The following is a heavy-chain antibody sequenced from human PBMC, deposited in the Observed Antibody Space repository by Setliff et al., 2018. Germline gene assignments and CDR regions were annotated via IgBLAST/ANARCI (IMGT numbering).Heavy chain of an antibody. CDR1: VYSISRDCH. D-gene: IGHD3-22*01. CDR2: IYYSGNT. Sequence: SETLSLTCAVSVYSISRDCHWGWIRQPPGKGLEWIGSIYYSGNTYYNASLKGRVTISGDTSKNQISLKLTAVTAADTAIYYCARHPHYDSSGYRDYWGQGTLVTVSS. CDR3: ARHPHYDSSGYRDY. V-gene: IGHV4-38-2*01. J-gene: IGHJ4*02.